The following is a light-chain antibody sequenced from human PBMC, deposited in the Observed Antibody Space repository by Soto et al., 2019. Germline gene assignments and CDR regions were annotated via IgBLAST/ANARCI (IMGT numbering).Light chain of an antibody. J-gene: IGKJ4*01. CDR1: QGISSW. V-gene: IGKV1-12*01. CDR3: QQANSVPLT. Sequence: DIQMTQSPSSVSASVGDRVSITCRASQGISSWLAWYQQKPGRAPKLLIYTGSSLHSGVPSMFSGTGSVTDFTLTISSLQPEDVATYYCQQANSVPLTFGGGTKVEIK. CDR2: TGS.